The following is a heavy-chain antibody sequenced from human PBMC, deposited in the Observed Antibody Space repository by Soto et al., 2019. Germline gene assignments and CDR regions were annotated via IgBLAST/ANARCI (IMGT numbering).Heavy chain of an antibody. CDR3: ARAGDTDGSTYYGMYG. D-gene: IGHD2-2*03. V-gene: IGHV1-3*01. CDR2: IDAGNGNT. Sequence: ASVKVSCPASGYTFTSYPTHWVRQAPGQRLEWMGWIDAGNGNTKYSQKFRGRVTFTTDTSASTAYMDLSSLRSEDTAVYYCARAGDTDGSTYYGMYGWGKGNTVRVSS. CDR1: GYTFTSYP. J-gene: IGHJ6*04.